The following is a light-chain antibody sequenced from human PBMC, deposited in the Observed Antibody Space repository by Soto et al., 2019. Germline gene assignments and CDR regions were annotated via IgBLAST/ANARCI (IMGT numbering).Light chain of an antibody. J-gene: IGKJ1*01. V-gene: IGKV1-8*01. CDR3: QQYYSYPRT. CDR1: QGISSY. CDR2: AAS. Sequence: AIRMTQSPSSLSASTGGRVTITCRASQGISSYLAWYQQKPGKAPKLLIYAASTLQSGVPSRFSGSESGTDFTLTISCLQSEDFATYYCQQYYSYPRTFGQGTKVEIK.